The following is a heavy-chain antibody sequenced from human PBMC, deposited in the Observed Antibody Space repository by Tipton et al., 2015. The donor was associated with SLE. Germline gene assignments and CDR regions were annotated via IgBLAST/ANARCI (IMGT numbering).Heavy chain of an antibody. CDR1: GGSISSGDYY. J-gene: IGHJ4*02. D-gene: IGHD3-16*01. Sequence: TLSLTCTVSGGSISSGDYYWSWIRQPPGKGLEWIGYIYYSGSTYYNPSLKSRVTISIDKSKKQFSLNLRSVTAADTAIFYCARNRGLGHFDSWGQGILVTVSS. CDR2: IYYSGST. V-gene: IGHV4-30-4*01. CDR3: ARNRGLGHFDS.